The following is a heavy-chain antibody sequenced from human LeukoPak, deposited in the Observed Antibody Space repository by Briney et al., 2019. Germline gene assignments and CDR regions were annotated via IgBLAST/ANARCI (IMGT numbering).Heavy chain of an antibody. CDR3: ARVAGSYAAPDY. J-gene: IGHJ4*02. CDR2: INSDGSST. D-gene: IGHD3-16*01. CDR1: GFTFSSYW. V-gene: IGHV3-74*01. Sequence: GGSLRLSCAASGFTFSSYWIHWVRQAPGKGLVWVSRINSDGSSTTYADSVKGRFTISRDNAKNTLYMQMNSLRAEDTAVYYCARVAGSYAAPDYWGQGTLVTVSS.